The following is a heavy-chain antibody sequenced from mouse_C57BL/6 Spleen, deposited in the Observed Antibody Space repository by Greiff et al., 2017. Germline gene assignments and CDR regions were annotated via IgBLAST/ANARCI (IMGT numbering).Heavy chain of an antibody. J-gene: IGHJ3*01. CDR2: IDPSDSYT. CDR3: AYGNTAWFAY. Sequence: QVQLQQPGAELVMPGASVKLSCKASGYTFTSYWMHWVKQRPGQGLEWIGEIDPSDSYTNYNQKFQGKATLTVDKSSSTAYMQLSSLTSEDSAVYFCAYGNTAWFAYWGQGTLVTVSA. CDR1: GYTFTSYW. D-gene: IGHD1-1*01. V-gene: IGHV1-69*01.